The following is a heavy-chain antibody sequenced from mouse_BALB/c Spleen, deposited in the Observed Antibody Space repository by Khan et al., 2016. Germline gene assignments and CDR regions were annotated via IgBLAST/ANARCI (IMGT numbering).Heavy chain of an antibody. CDR2: INPSTGYT. J-gene: IGHJ2*01. CDR3: ARSVYDYEREGFDY. Sequence: QVQLQQSGAELAKPGASVKMSCKASGYTFTSYWMHWVKQRPGQGLEWIGYINPSTGYTEYNQKFKDKATLTADKSSSTAYMQLSSLTSEDSAVYYCARSVYDYEREGFDYWCQGTTLTVSS. V-gene: IGHV1-7*01. D-gene: IGHD2-4*01. CDR1: GYTFTSYW.